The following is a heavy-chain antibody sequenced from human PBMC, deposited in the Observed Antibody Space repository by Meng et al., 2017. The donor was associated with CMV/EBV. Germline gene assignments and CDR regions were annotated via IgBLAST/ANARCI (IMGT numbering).Heavy chain of an antibody. J-gene: IGHJ6*02. CDR2: INHSGST. CDR1: GGSFSGYY. CDR3: ARAPIYCSSTSCYGEGGMDV. V-gene: IGHV4-34*01. Sequence: SETLSLTCAVYGGSFSGYYWSWIRQPPGKGLEWIGEINHSGSTNYNPSPKSRVTISVDTSKNQFSLKLSSVTAADTAVYYCARAPIYCSSTSCYGEGGMDVWGQGTTVTVSS. D-gene: IGHD2-2*01.